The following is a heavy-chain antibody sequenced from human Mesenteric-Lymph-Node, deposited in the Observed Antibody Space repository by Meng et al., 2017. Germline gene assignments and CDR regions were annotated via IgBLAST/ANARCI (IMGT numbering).Heavy chain of an antibody. CDR2: ISSSGSTI. CDR1: GFTFSDYY. Sequence: LSLTCAASGFTFSDYYMSWIRQAPGKGLEWVSYISSSGSTIYYADSVKGRFTISRDNAKNSLYLQMNSLRAEDTAVYYCARDARLYYYDSSPYYFDYWGQGTLVTVSS. D-gene: IGHD3-22*01. CDR3: ARDARLYYYDSSPYYFDY. V-gene: IGHV3-11*04. J-gene: IGHJ4*02.